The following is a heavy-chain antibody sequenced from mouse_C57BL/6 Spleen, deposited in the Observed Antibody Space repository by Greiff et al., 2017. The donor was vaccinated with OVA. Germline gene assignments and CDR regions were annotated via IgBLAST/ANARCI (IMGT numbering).Heavy chain of an antibody. Sequence: EVNLVESGGGLVQPGGSLSLSCAASGFTFTDYYMSWVRQPPGKALEWLGFIRNKANGYTTEYSASVKGRFTISRDNSQSILYLQMNALRAEDSATYYCARYDGGPAMDYWGQGTSVTVSS. CDR1: GFTFTDYY. V-gene: IGHV7-3*01. CDR2: IRNKANGYTT. J-gene: IGHJ4*01. CDR3: ARYDGGPAMDY.